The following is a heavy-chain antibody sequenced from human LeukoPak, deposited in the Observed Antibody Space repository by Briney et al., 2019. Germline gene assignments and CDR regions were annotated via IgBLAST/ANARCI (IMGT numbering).Heavy chain of an antibody. CDR1: GYTFTSYA. D-gene: IGHD6-13*01. CDR2: INAGNGNT. Sequence: ASVKVSCKASGYTFTSYAMHWVRQAPGQRLEWMGWINAGNGNTKYSQKFQGRVTITRDTSASTAYMELSSLRSEDTAVYSCARGAYSSSWYNPLAYWGQGTLVTVSS. V-gene: IGHV1-3*01. CDR3: ARGAYSSSWYNPLAY. J-gene: IGHJ4*02.